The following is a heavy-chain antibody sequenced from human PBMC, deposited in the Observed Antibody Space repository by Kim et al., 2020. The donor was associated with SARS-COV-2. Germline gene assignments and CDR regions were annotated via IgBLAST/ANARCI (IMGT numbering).Heavy chain of an antibody. V-gene: IGHV1-3*01. CDR1: GYTFTSYA. J-gene: IGHJ6*02. D-gene: IGHD3-10*01. CDR2: INAGNGNT. CDR3: ARVLPMYGSGSYYKLRDYGIDV. Sequence: ASVKVSCKASGYTFTSYAMHWVRQAPGQRLEWMGWINAGNGNTKYSQKFQGRVTITRDTSASTAYMELSSLRSEDTAVYYCARVLPMYGSGSYYKLRDYGIDVWGQGTTVTVSS.